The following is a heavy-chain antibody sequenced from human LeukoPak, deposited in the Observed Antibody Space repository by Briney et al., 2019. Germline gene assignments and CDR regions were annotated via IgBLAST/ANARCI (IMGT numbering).Heavy chain of an antibody. Sequence: SETLSLTCAVYGGSFSGYYWSWIRQPPGKGLEWIGEINHSGSTNYNPSLKSRVTISVDTSKNQFSLKLSSVTAADTAVYYCARVEWEPWRLDYRGQGTLVTVSS. CDR2: INHSGST. CDR3: ARVEWEPWRLDY. D-gene: IGHD1-26*01. J-gene: IGHJ4*02. CDR1: GGSFSGYY. V-gene: IGHV4-34*01.